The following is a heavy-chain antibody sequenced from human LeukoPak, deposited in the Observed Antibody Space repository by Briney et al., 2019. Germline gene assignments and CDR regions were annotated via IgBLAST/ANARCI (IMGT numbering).Heavy chain of an antibody. Sequence: PGGSLRLSCAASGFTFSDYYMSWIRQAPGKGLEWVSYISSSGSTIYYADSVKGRFTISRDNAKNSLYLQMNSLRAEDTAVYYCARASNSGSYPLDYWGQGTLVTVSS. CDR3: ARASNSGSYPLDY. V-gene: IGHV3-11*04. J-gene: IGHJ4*02. CDR2: ISSSGSTI. D-gene: IGHD1-26*01. CDR1: GFTFSDYY.